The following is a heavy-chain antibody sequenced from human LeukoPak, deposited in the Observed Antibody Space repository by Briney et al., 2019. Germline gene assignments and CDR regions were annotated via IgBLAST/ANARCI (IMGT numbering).Heavy chain of an antibody. J-gene: IGHJ5*02. CDR2: INHSGST. CDR3: ARRTPFRFTFGGVHSPPPFDP. V-gene: IGHV4-34*01. Sequence: PSETLSLTCAVYGGSFSDFYWSWIRQPPGKGLEWIGEINHSGSTNYNPSLKSRVTISVDTSKNQFSLKLSSVIAADTAVYYCARRTPFRFTFGGVHSPPPFDPWGQGTLVTVSS. D-gene: IGHD3-16*01. CDR1: GGSFSDFY.